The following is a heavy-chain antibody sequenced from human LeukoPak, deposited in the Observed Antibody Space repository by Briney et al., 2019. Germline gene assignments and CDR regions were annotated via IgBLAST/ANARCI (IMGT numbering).Heavy chain of an antibody. D-gene: IGHD2-8*01. CDR3: ASLKMGPYYYYGMDV. J-gene: IGHJ6*04. Sequence: GGSLRLSCAASGFTFSSYWMHWVRQAPGKGLVWVSRINSDGSSTSYADSVKGRFTISRDNAKNTLYLQTNSLRAEDTAVYYCASLKMGPYYYYGMDVWGKGTTVTVSS. V-gene: IGHV3-74*01. CDR2: INSDGSST. CDR1: GFTFSSYW.